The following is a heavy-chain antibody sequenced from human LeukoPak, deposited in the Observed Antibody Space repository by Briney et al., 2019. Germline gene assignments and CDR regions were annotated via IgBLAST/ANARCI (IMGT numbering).Heavy chain of an antibody. CDR3: ARDGGRYFDWLAQGY. CDR2: INTNTGNP. CDR1: GYTFTRYA. J-gene: IGHJ4*02. V-gene: IGHV7-4-1*02. Sequence: GASVKVSCKASGYTFTRYAMNWVRQAPGQGLEWMGWINTNTGNPTYAQGFTGRFVFSLDTSVSTAYLQISSLKAEDTAVYYCARDGGRYFDWLAQGYWGQGTLVTVSS. D-gene: IGHD3-9*01.